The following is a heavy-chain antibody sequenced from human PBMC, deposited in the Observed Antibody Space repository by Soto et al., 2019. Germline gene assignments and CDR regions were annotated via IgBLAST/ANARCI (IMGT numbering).Heavy chain of an antibody. CDR2: IHYSGST. CDR1: GVSFSGYY. D-gene: IGHD3-9*01. V-gene: IGHV4-59*08. J-gene: IGHJ4*02. CDR3: ARHYDILTGYYIPYYFDY. Sequence: SETLCVTCTVAGVSFSGYYWSWIRQPPGKGLEWIGYIHYSGSTSYNPSLKSRVAISVDTSKNQFSLKLSSVTAADTAVYYCARHYDILTGYYIPYYFDYWGQGTLVTVS.